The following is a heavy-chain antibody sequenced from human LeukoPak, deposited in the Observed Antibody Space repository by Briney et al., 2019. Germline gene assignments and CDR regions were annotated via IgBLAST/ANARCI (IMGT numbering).Heavy chain of an antibody. J-gene: IGHJ4*02. CDR3: ARHIRYSSSWSMNYFDY. CDR2: IYPGDSDN. V-gene: IGHV5-51*01. D-gene: IGHD6-13*01. Sequence: GESLKISCKGSGYSFTSYLIGWVRQMPGKVLEWMGIIYPGDSDNRYSPSFQGQVTISADKSISTAYLQWSSLKASDTAMYYCARHIRYSSSWSMNYFDYWGQGTLVTVSS. CDR1: GYSFTSYL.